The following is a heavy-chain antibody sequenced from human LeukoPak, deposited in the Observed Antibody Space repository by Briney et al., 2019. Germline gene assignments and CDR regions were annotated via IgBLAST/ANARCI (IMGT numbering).Heavy chain of an antibody. CDR2: TYYSGST. D-gene: IGHD5-18*01. CDR3: ARLHADTSLTPYYYYIYV. V-gene: IGHV4-59*08. CDR1: GGSIIGHY. Sequence: SETLSLTCTVSGGSIIGHYWSWIRPPPGNGLEWIGYTYYSGSTNYNTSLKSRATISVDTSMNQYSLKLSSVTAADTAVYYCARLHADTSLTPYYYYIYVWGKGTTVTVSS. J-gene: IGHJ6*03.